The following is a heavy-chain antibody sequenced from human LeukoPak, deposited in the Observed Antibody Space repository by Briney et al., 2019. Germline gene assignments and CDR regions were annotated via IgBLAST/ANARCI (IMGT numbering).Heavy chain of an antibody. Sequence: SVKVSCRASGGTFSSYAISWVRQAPGQGLEWMGRIIPILGIANYAQKFQGRVTITADKSTSTAYMELSSLRSEDTAVYYCASSSSSWFDAFDIWGQGTMVTVSS. V-gene: IGHV1-69*04. CDR2: IIPILGIA. CDR3: ASSSSSWFDAFDI. CDR1: GGTFSSYA. J-gene: IGHJ3*02. D-gene: IGHD6-13*01.